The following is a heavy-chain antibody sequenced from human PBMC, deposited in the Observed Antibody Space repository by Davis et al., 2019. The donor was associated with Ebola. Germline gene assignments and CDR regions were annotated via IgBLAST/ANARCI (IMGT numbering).Heavy chain of an antibody. V-gene: IGHV3-33*08. CDR2: IWYDGSNK. Sequence: GESLKISCAASGFTFSSYWMSWVRQAPGKGLEWVAVIWYDGSNKYYADSVKGRFTISRDNSKNTLYLQMNSLRAEDTAVYYCARVGLGTGPGLFDYWGQGTLVTVSS. CDR3: ARVGLGTGPGLFDY. J-gene: IGHJ4*02. CDR1: GFTFSSYW. D-gene: IGHD1-1*01.